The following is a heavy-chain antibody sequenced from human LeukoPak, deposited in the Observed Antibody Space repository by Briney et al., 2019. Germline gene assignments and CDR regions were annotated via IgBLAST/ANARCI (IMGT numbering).Heavy chain of an antibody. CDR3: VKGAAYHLGDAFDI. V-gene: IGHV3-9*01. CDR1: GFTFDDYV. Sequence: GGSLRLSCAASGFTFDDYVMNWVRQAPGKGLEWVSGISWNSGAIGYADSVKGRFTISRDNAKNSLYLQMNSLRAEDTALYYCVKGAAYHLGDAFDIWGQGTMVTVSS. J-gene: IGHJ3*02. D-gene: IGHD2-15*01. CDR2: ISWNSGAI.